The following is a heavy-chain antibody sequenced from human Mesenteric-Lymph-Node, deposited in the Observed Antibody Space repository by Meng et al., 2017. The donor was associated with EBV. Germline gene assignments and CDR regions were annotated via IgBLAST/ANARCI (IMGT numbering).Heavy chain of an antibody. CDR1: GFIVNSNY. Sequence: GQRVGSGGGLIQPGASLRLSCAASGFIVNSNYMSWVRQAPGKGLEWVAVIYRGGTTHYADSVKGRFTISRDDSKNTLYLQMNGLRAEDTAVYYCATPYLRLDYWGRGTLVTASS. CDR3: ATPYLRLDY. J-gene: IGHJ4*02. CDR2: IYRGGTT. V-gene: IGHV3-53*01. D-gene: IGHD3-10*01.